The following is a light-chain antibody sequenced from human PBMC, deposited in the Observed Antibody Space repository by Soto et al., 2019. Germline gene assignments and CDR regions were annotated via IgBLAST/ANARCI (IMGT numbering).Light chain of an antibody. CDR2: AAS. J-gene: IGKJ1*01. Sequence: DIQMTQSPSSLSASVGDRVTITCRASQGISNYLAWYQQKPGKVPKLLIYAASTWQSGVPHRFSGSGSGTDFTLTISSLQPEDVATYYWQKYNSAPRTFGQGTKVEIK. CDR3: QKYNSAPRT. CDR1: QGISNY. V-gene: IGKV1-27*01.